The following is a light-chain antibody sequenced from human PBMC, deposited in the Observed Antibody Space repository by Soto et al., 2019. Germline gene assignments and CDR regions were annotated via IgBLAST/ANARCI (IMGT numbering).Light chain of an antibody. CDR2: WAS. CDR1: QSVLYSSNNKNN. CDR3: QQYFGTPFT. Sequence: DIVMTQSPDSLAVSLGERATINCKSSQSVLYSSNNKNNLAWYQQKPGQPPKLLIHWASTRESGVPDRFSGSGSGTDFTLTISSLQAEDVAVYYCQQYFGTPFTFGPGTKVDIK. J-gene: IGKJ3*01. V-gene: IGKV4-1*01.